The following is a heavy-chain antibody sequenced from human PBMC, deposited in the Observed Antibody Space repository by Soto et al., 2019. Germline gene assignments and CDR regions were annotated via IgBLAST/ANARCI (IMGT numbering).Heavy chain of an antibody. J-gene: IGHJ6*02. CDR2: IIPIFGTA. CDR3: ARDFRTYSHGVDV. D-gene: IGHD4-4*01. Sequence: ASVKVSCKASGGTFSSYAISWVRQAPGQGLEWMGGIIPIFGTANYAQKFQGRVTITADESTSTAYMELNSLTSDDTGVYFCARDFRTYSHGVDVWGQGTAVTVSS. CDR1: GGTFSSYA. V-gene: IGHV1-69*13.